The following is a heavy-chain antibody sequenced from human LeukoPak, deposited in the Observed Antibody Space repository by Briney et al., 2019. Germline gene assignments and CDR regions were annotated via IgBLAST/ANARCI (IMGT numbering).Heavy chain of an antibody. V-gene: IGHV3-23*01. D-gene: IGHD1-26*01. J-gene: IGHJ4*02. CDR3: AKIVKSHNAY. Sequence: GGSLILSCAASGFTFSDHGMSWVRQAPGKGLEWVSAIGGGGDTTYYTDSVKGRFTVSRDNSKNTLYLQMYSLRAEDTAVYYCAKIVKSHNAYWGQGTLVTVSS. CDR2: IGGGGDTT. CDR1: GFTFSDHG.